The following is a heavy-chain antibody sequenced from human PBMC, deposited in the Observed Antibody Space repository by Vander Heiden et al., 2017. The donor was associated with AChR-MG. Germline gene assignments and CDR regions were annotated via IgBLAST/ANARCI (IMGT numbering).Heavy chain of an antibody. J-gene: IGHJ4*02. Sequence: VELGQSGAAVKKPGSPLKVPCKAPGGTCNSYAMRWVRQAPRQGLGWMEGIIPIFGTANFAQKFQGRVTITADESASTAYMELNSRGTGDTAVYYCAGARVVAAYLDYWGQGTLVTVSS. CDR1: GGTCNSYA. D-gene: IGHD2-15*01. CDR3: AGARVVAAYLDY. V-gene: IGHV1-69*01. CDR2: IIPIFGTA.